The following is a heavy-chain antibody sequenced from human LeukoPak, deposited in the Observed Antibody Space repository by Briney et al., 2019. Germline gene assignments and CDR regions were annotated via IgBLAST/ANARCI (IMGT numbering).Heavy chain of an antibody. D-gene: IGHD3-10*01. CDR3: TRDATIDSSLRGY. CDR1: GFTFGDYS. J-gene: IGHJ4*02. V-gene: IGHV3-49*04. CDR2: IRTKAYGATT. Sequence: GWSLRLSCAASGFTFGDYSMSWVRQPQGKGLEWVAFIRTKAYGATTEYAPSVRGRFIISRDDSKRIAYLQMNSLKTEDTALYYCTRDATIDSSLRGYWGQGTPVTVSS.